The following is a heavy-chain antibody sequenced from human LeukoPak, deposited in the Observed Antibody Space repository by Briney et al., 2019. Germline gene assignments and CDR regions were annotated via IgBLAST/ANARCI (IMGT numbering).Heavy chain of an antibody. CDR2: LSYDANE. D-gene: IGHD3-10*01. CDR1: GFTFSSYA. Sequence: GGSLRLSCAASGFTFSSYAMHWVRQAPGKGLDLEWVTVLSYDANEYYADSVKGRFTISRDNSKNTLYLQMNSLRAEDTAVYYCAKDNAYYYADYWGQGTLVTVSS. V-gene: IGHV3-30-3*01. CDR3: AKDNAYYYADY. J-gene: IGHJ4*02.